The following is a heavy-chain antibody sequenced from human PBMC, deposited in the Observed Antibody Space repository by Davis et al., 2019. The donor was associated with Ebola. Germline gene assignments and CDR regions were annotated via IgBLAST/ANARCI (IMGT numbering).Heavy chain of an antibody. CDR3: ARERHYYDSSGYHQGFDY. J-gene: IGHJ4*02. Sequence: GGSLRLSCAASGFTFSSYWMSWVRQAPGKGLEWVANIKQDGSEKYYVDSVKGRFTISRDNAKNSLYLQMNSLRAEDTAVYYCARERHYYDSSGYHQGFDYWGQGTLVTVSS. V-gene: IGHV3-7*01. CDR1: GFTFSSYW. CDR2: IKQDGSEK. D-gene: IGHD3-22*01.